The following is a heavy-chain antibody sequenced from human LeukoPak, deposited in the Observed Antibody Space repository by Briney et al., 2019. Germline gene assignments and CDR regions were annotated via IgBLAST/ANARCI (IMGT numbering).Heavy chain of an antibody. CDR2: ISYDGSNK. Sequence: GGSLRLSCAASGFTFSSYVMHWVRQAPGKGLEWAAVISYDGSNKYDADSVKGRFTISRDNFKNTLYLQMNSLRAEDTAVYYCARAPGAAHNWFDPWGQGTLVTVSS. V-gene: IGHV3-30*01. CDR3: ARAPGAAHNWFDP. D-gene: IGHD1-26*01. CDR1: GFTFSSYV. J-gene: IGHJ5*02.